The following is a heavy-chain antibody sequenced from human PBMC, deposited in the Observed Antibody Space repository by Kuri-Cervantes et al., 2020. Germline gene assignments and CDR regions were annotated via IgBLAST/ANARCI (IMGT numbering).Heavy chain of an antibody. CDR1: GYTFTGYY. V-gene: IGHV1-2*02. CDR3: ATPYCSSTSCPYNWFDP. J-gene: IGHJ5*02. D-gene: IGHD2-2*01. Sequence: ASVKVSCKASGYTFTGYYMHRVRQAPGQGLEWMGWINPNSGGTNYAQKFQGRVTMTRDTSISTAYMELSRLRSDDTAVYYCATPYCSSTSCPYNWFDPWGQGTLVTVSS. CDR2: INPNSGGT.